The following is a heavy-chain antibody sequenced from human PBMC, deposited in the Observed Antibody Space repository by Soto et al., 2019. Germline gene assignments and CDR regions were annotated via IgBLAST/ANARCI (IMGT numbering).Heavy chain of an antibody. V-gene: IGHV1-18*01. Sequence: EASVKASCKASGYTCTSYGISWVRQAPGQGLEWMGWISAYNGNTNYAQKLQGRVTMTTDTSTSTAYMELRSLRSDDTAVYYCAREFVGYDCWSGYAAGFDTWGQGALVTVSS. J-gene: IGHJ5*02. CDR1: GYTCTSYG. CDR3: AREFVGYDCWSGYAAGFDT. D-gene: IGHD3-3*01. CDR2: ISAYNGNT.